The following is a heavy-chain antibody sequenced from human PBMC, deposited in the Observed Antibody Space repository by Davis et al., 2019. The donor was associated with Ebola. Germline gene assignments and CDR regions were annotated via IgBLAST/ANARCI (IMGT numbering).Heavy chain of an antibody. CDR2: INPNSGGT. V-gene: IGHV1-2*04. Sequence: ASVKVSCKASGYTFTGYYMHWVRQAPGQGLEWMGWINPNSGGTNYAQKFQGWVTMIRDTSISTAYMELSRLRSDDTAVYYCAIGYCSGGSSCGMDVWGQGTTVTVSS. J-gene: IGHJ6*02. D-gene: IGHD2-15*01. CDR1: GYTFTGYY. CDR3: AIGYCSGGSSCGMDV.